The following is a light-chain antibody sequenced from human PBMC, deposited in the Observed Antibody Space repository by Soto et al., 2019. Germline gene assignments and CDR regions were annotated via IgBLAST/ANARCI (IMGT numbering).Light chain of an antibody. V-gene: IGKV3-20*01. J-gene: IGKJ4*01. CDR1: QSVSGN. CDR2: GAS. CDR3: QQYGSSPPLT. Sequence: EIVMTQSPATLSVSPGESATLSCRASQSVSGNLAWYQQKPGQAPRLLIYGASSRAPGIPDRFSGSGSGTDFTLTISRLEPEDFALYYCQQYGSSPPLTFGGGTKVDIK.